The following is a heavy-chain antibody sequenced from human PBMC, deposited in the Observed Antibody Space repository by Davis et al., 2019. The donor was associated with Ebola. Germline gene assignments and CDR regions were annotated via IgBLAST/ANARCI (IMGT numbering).Heavy chain of an antibody. CDR1: GFTFDDYA. D-gene: IGHD3-22*01. J-gene: IGHJ4*02. Sequence: PGGSLRLSCAASGFTFDDYAMHWVRQAPGKGLEWVSGISWNSGSIGYADSVKGRFTISRHNSKNTLYLQMNSLRAEDTAVYYCARGLYYYDSSGYGCWGQGTLVTVSS. V-gene: IGHV3-9*01. CDR2: ISWNSGSI. CDR3: ARGLYYYDSSGYGC.